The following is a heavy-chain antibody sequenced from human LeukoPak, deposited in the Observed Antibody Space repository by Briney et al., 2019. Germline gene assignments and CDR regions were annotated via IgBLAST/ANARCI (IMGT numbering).Heavy chain of an antibody. V-gene: IGHV3-21*01. CDR3: ARGGGGWYQEQNFDY. J-gene: IGHJ4*02. Sequence: GGSLRLSCAASGFTFSSYSMNWVRQAPGKGLEWVSSISSSSSYIYYVDSVKGRFTISRDNAKNSLYLQMNSLRAEDTAVYYCARGGGGWYQEQNFDYWGQGTLVTVSS. D-gene: IGHD6-19*01. CDR2: ISSSSSYI. CDR1: GFTFSSYS.